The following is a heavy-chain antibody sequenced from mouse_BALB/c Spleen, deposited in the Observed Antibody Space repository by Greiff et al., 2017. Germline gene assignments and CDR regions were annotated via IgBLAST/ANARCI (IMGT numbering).Heavy chain of an antibody. D-gene: IGHD2-1*01. J-gene: IGHJ3*01. CDR2: ISSGGSYT. V-gene: IGHV5-9-4*01. CDR1: GFTFSSYA. CDR3: ARVGAYGNSWFAY. Sequence: EVQGVESGGGLVKPGGSLKLSCAASGFTFSSYAMSWVRQSPEKRLEWVAEISSGGSYTYYPDTVTGRFTISRDNAKNTLYLEMSSLRSEDTAMYYCARVGAYGNSWFAYWGQGTLVTVSA.